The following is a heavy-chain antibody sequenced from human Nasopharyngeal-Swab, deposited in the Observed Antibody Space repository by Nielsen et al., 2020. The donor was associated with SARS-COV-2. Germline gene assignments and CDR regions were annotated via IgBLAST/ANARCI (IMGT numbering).Heavy chain of an antibody. V-gene: IGHV1-69*13. CDR3: ARDGDRRERWLQFLDY. Sequence: SVKVSCKASGGTLSSYAINWVRQAPGQGLEWMGGIIPIFGTANYAQKFQGRVTITADESTSTAYMELSSLRSEDTAVYYCARDGDRRERWLQFLDYWGQGTLVTVSS. J-gene: IGHJ4*02. CDR2: IIPIFGTA. D-gene: IGHD5-24*01. CDR1: GGTLSSYA.